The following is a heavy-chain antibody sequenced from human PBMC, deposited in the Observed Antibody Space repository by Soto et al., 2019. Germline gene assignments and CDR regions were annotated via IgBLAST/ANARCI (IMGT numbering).Heavy chain of an antibody. CDR3: VKGGIVGASDAFDI. CDR2: ISSNGGST. CDR1: GFTFSSYA. V-gene: IGHV3-64D*08. Sequence: GGSLRLSCSASGFTFSSYAMHWVRQAPGKGLEYVSAISSNGGSTYYADSVKGRFTISRDNSKNTLYLQMSSLRAEDTAVYYCVKGGIVGASDAFDIWGQGTMVTVSS. J-gene: IGHJ3*02. D-gene: IGHD1-26*01.